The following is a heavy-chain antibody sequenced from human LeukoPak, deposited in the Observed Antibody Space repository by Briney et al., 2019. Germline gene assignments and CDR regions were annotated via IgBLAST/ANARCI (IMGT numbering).Heavy chain of an antibody. J-gene: IGHJ3*02. D-gene: IGHD3-22*01. CDR1: GFTFHTYG. CDR2: ISYDESKG. Sequence: PGGSLRLSCAGSGFTFHTYGMHWVRQAQGKGLEWVAYISYDESKGYYTDSVKGRFTISRDNSKNTLYLQMNSLRAEDTAVYYCAKGRQQWLSMGDAFDIWGQGTMVTVSS. V-gene: IGHV3-30*18. CDR3: AKGRQQWLSMGDAFDI.